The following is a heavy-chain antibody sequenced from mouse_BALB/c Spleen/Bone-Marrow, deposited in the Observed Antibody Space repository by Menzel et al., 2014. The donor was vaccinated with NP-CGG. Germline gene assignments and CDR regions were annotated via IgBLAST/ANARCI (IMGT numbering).Heavy chain of an antibody. V-gene: IGHV5-4*02. Sequence: EVKLVESGGGLVKPGGSLKLSCAASGFTFSDYYMYWVRQTPEKRLELVATISDGGSYTYYPDSVKGRFTISRDNAKNNLYLQMSSLKSEDTAMYYCARVSYDYFDYWGQGTTLTVSS. D-gene: IGHD2-4*01. CDR2: ISDGGSYT. J-gene: IGHJ2*01. CDR1: GFTFSDYY. CDR3: ARVSYDYFDY.